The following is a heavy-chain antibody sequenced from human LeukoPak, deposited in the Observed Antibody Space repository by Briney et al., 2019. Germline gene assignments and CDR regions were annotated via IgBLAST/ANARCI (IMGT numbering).Heavy chain of an antibody. CDR3: ARDAYYYDSSGSGAFDI. J-gene: IGHJ3*02. D-gene: IGHD3-22*01. Sequence: PSETLSLTCTVSGGSISSYYWSWIRQPAGKGLEWIGGIYTSGSSNYNPSLKSRVTMSVDTSKNQFSLKLSSVTAADTAVYYCARDAYYYDSSGSGAFDIWGQGTMVTVSS. V-gene: IGHV4-4*07. CDR1: GGSISSYY. CDR2: IYTSGSS.